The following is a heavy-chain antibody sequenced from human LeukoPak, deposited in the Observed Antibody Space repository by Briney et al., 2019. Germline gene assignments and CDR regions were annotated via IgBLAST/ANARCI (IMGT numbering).Heavy chain of an antibody. Sequence: SETLSLTCTVSGGSISSGSYYWSWIRQPAGKGLEWIGRIYTSGSTNYNPSLKSRVTISVDTSKNQFSLKLSSVTAADTAVYYCARGENLGYCSSTSCYTDYWGQGTLVTVSS. CDR1: GGSISSGSYY. D-gene: IGHD2-2*02. V-gene: IGHV4-61*02. J-gene: IGHJ4*02. CDR2: IYTSGST. CDR3: ARGENLGYCSSTSCYTDY.